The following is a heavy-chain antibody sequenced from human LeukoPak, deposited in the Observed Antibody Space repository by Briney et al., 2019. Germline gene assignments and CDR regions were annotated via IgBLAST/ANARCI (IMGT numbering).Heavy chain of an antibody. J-gene: IGHJ5*02. CDR2: IYYSGST. CDR1: GGSISSSSYY. CDR3: ARSSGYSSSGGLNWFDT. D-gene: IGHD6-13*01. Sequence: PSETLSLTCTVSGGSISSSSYYWGWIRQPPGKGLEWIGSIYYSGSTYYNPSLKSRVTISVDTSKNQFSLKLSSVTAADTAVYYCARSSGYSSSGGLNWFDTWGQGTLVSVPS. V-gene: IGHV4-39*01.